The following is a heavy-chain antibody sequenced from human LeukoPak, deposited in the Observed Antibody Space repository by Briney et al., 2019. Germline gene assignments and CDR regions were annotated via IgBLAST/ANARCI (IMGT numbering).Heavy chain of an antibody. CDR1: GFTVSSNS. CDR2: IYSDNT. Sequence: VGSLRLSCTVSGFTVSSNSMSWVRQAPGKGLEWVSFIYSDNTHYSDSVKGRFTISRDNSKNTLYLQMNSLRAEDTAVYYCARRAGAYSHPYDYWGQGTLVTVSS. CDR3: ARRAGAYSHPYDY. J-gene: IGHJ4*02. V-gene: IGHV3-53*01. D-gene: IGHD4/OR15-4a*01.